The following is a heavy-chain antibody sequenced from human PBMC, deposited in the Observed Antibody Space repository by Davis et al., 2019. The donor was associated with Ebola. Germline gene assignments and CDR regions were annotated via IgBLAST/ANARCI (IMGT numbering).Heavy chain of an antibody. CDR1: GFTFDDYG. D-gene: IGHD6-13*01. J-gene: IGHJ4*02. CDR3: ARVNVVAAGSFDF. Sequence: SLKISCVASGFTFDDYGMHWVRQTPGKGLEWASGIGWHGGSKDYADSVKGRFTISRDNAKNSLYLQMNSLTPEDTAFYYCARVNVVAAGSFDFWGQGTRVTVSA. CDR2: IGWHGGSK. V-gene: IGHV3-9*01.